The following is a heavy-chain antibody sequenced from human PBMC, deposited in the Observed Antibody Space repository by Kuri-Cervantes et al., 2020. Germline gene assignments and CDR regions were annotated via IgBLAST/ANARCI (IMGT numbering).Heavy chain of an antibody. D-gene: IGHD3-10*01. CDR3: ATKEDYYGSAKGFDI. CDR1: GGSISSSSYY. J-gene: IGHJ3*02. V-gene: IGHV4-39*07. Sequence: SETLSLTCTVSGGSISSSSYYWGWIRQPPGKGLEWIGSIYYSGSTYYNPSLKSRVTISVDTSKNQFSLKLSSVTAADTAVYYCATKEDYYGSAKGFDIWGQGTMVTVSS. CDR2: IYYSGST.